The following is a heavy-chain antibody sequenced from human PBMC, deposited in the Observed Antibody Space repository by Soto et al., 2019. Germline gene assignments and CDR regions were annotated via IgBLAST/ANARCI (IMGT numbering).Heavy chain of an antibody. V-gene: IGHV3-23*01. J-gene: IGHJ4*02. CDR1: GFTFSTYA. CDR3: AKVYYNFWSGYDY. D-gene: IGHD3-3*01. CDR2: ISGSGGST. Sequence: GGSLRLSCAASGFTFSTYAMSWVRQAPGKGLEWVSAISGSGGSTYYADSVKGRFTISRDNSKNTLYLQVNSLRAEDTGVYYCAKVYYNFWSGYDYWGQGALVTVSS.